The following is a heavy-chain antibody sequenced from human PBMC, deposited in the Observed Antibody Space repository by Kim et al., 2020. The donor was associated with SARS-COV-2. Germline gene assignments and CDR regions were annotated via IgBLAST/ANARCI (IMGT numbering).Heavy chain of an antibody. D-gene: IGHD2-2*01. Sequence: GGSLRLSCTASGFNFGDYGLGWFRQAPGKGLEWVGFMRNKAFRGTTEYAASVKGRFIISTDESKRVAYLQMNSLRPDDTGVYYCSRVVAAGQGFVRRDTLKWYPDYWGQGTLVTVSS. CDR2: MRNKAFRGTT. J-gene: IGHJ4*02. V-gene: IGHV3-49*03. CDR1: GFNFGDYG. CDR3: SRVVAAGQGFVRRDTLKWYPDY.